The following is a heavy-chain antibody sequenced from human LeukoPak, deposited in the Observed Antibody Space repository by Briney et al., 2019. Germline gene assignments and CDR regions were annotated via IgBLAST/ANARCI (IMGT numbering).Heavy chain of an antibody. CDR2: IYYSGST. D-gene: IGHD6-13*01. J-gene: IGHJ4*02. CDR3: ARQSPPGYSSSWYGAWYFDY. CDR1: GGSISSYY. Sequence: PSETLSLTCTVSGGSISSYYWSWIRQPPGKGLEWIGYIYYSGSTNYNPSLKSRVTISVDTSKNQFSLKLSSVTAADTAVYYCARQSPPGYSSSWYGAWYFDYWGQGTLVTVSS. V-gene: IGHV4-59*08.